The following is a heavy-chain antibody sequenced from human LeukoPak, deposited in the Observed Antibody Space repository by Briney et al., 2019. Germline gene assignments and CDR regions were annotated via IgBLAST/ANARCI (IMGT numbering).Heavy chain of an antibody. CDR1: GFTFDEHA. CDR3: ARDDYGDYFFDF. D-gene: IGHD4-17*01. Sequence: GGSLRLSCAASGFTFDEHAVHWVRQAPGKGLEWVAGIMWDGVTRGYADSVKGRFTISIDSAKNSLYLQLNSLRAEDTAMYYCARDDYGDYFFDFWGQGTLVTVSS. V-gene: IGHV3-9*01. CDR2: IMWDGVTR. J-gene: IGHJ4*02.